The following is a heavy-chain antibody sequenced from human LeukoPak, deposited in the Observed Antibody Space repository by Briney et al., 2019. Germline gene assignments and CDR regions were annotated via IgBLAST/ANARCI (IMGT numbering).Heavy chain of an antibody. V-gene: IGHV4-59*01. D-gene: IGHD3-9*01. CDR1: GGSISSYY. CDR3: ARDRGDTGYDY. Sequence: TSETLSLTCTVSGGSISSYYWSWIRQPPGKGLEWIGYIYYSGSTNYNRSLKSRVTLSKDTSKNQFSLKLSSVTAADTAVYYCARDRGDTGYDYWGQGTLVTVSS. CDR2: IYYSGST. J-gene: IGHJ4*02.